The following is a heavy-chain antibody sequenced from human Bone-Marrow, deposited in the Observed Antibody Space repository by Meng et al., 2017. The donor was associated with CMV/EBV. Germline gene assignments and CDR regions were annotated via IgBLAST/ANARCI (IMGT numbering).Heavy chain of an antibody. CDR2: IYSGGST. J-gene: IGHJ6*02. CDR3: ARDHYYYGMDV. CDR1: GFTVSSNY. V-gene: IGHV3-53*01. Sequence: GESLKISCAASGFTVSSNYMSWVRQAPGKGLEWVSVIYSGGSTYYADSVKGRFTISRDNSKNTLYLQMNSLRAEDTAVYYCARDHYYYGMDVWGQGTTVTVSS.